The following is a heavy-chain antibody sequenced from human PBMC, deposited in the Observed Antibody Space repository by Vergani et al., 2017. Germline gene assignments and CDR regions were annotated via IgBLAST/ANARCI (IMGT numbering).Heavy chain of an antibody. Sequence: QVQLVQSGTEVRKPGASVKVSCKASGYTFTGYYMHWVRQAPGQGLEWMGWINPNSGATKYEQKFQGRVTMTRDTSISTAFMELRRLRSDDTAVYYCARGPAYFFTSGSDFDYWGQGTLVTVSS. D-gene: IGHD3-10*01. J-gene: IGHJ4*02. V-gene: IGHV1-2*02. CDR3: ARGPAYFFTSGSDFDY. CDR1: GYTFTGYY. CDR2: INPNSGAT.